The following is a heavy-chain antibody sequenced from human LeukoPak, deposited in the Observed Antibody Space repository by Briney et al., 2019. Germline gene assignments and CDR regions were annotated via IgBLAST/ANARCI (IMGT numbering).Heavy chain of an antibody. D-gene: IGHD3-22*01. CDR3: ARRFSSRSDGNGYYYGHDAFDV. V-gene: IGHV4-59*08. CDR2: IDNSANT. Sequence: SETLSLTCSVSGDSISSSYWSWIRQPPGKELGWSGNIDNSANTNYNPSLQSRVTMSVDTSKSQFSLQLSSVSAADTAVYYCARRFSSRSDGNGYYYGHDAFDVWGQGTLVTVSS. CDR1: GDSISSSY. J-gene: IGHJ3*01.